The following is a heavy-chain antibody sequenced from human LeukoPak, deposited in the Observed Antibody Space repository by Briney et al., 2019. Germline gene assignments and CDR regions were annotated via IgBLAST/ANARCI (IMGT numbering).Heavy chain of an antibody. CDR1: GFTLDDYG. D-gene: IGHD6-6*01. CDR3: ARGLRNRSSGTRFDVFEI. CDR2: INWNGGST. V-gene: IGHV3-20*04. J-gene: IGHJ3*02. Sequence: GGSLRLSCAASGFTLDDYGMSWVRQAPGRGLEWVSGINWNGGSTGYADSVKGRFTISRDNAKNSLYLQMNSLRAEDTALYYCARGLRNRSSGTRFDVFEIWGQGTMVTVSS.